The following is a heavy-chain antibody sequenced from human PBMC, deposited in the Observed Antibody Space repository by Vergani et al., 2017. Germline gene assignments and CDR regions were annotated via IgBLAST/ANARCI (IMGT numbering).Heavy chain of an antibody. CDR1: GGTFSSYA. V-gene: IGHV7-4-1*02. CDR2: INTNTGNP. J-gene: IGHJ4*02. D-gene: IGHD3-16*02. Sequence: QVQLVQSGSELKKPGASVKVSCKASGGTFSSYAMNWVRQAPGQGLEWMGWINTNTGNPTYAQGFTGRFVFSLDTSVSTAYLQISSLKAEDTAVYYCARGYYDYVWGSYRPYYFDYWGQGTLVTVSS. CDR3: ARGYYDYVWGSYRPYYFDY.